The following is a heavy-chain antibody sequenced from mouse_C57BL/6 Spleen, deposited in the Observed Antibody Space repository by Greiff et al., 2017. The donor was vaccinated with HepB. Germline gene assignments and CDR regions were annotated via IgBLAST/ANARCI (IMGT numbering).Heavy chain of an antibody. D-gene: IGHD1-1*01. CDR2: INPNNGGT. CDR1: GYTFTDYN. V-gene: IGHV1-18*01. Sequence: VQLQQSGPELVKPGASVKIPCKASGYTFTDYNMDWVKQSHGKSLEWIGDINPNNGGTIYNQKFKGKATLTVDKSSSTAYMELRSLTSEDTAVYYCARPYYYGSSLHWYFDVWGTGTTVTVSS. CDR3: ARPYYYGSSLHWYFDV. J-gene: IGHJ1*03.